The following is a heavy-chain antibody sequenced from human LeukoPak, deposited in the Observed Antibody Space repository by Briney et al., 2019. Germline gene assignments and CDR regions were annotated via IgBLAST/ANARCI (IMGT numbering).Heavy chain of an antibody. Sequence: ETLSLTCTVSGGSISSSSYYWGWVRQAPGKGLEWVSGITSGTRTYYADSVKGRFAISRDNSKNTMYLQMNSLRAEDTAVYYCARDISWLGFDYWGQGILVTVSS. CDR1: GGSISSSSYY. CDR2: ITSGTRT. V-gene: IGHV3-53*01. D-gene: IGHD6-19*01. CDR3: ARDISWLGFDY. J-gene: IGHJ4*02.